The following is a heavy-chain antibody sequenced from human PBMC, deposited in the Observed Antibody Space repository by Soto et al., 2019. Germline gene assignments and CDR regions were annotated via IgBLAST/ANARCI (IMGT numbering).Heavy chain of an antibody. Sequence: GGSLRLSCAASGFTFSSYSMNWVRQAPGKGLEWVSSISSSSSYIYYADSVKGRFTISRDNAKNSLYLQMNSLRAEDTAVYYCATEVDSSSWQNFDYWGQGTLVTVSS. CDR3: ATEVDSSSWQNFDY. CDR1: GFTFSSYS. D-gene: IGHD6-13*01. J-gene: IGHJ4*02. CDR2: ISSSSSYI. V-gene: IGHV3-21*01.